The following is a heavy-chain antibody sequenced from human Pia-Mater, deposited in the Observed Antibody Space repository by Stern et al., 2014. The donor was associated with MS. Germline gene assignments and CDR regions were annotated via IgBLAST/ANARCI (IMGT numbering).Heavy chain of an antibody. CDR2: INTTTGNP. J-gene: IGHJ4*02. V-gene: IGHV7-4-1*02. Sequence: VQLVQSGAELKKPGASVKVSCKASGYTFSTYAMNWVRQAPGQGLEWMSSINTTTGNPSYAQGFTGRFVFSLDSSVSTAYLQISSLKAEDTAVYYCAREVRRGDYWGQGTLVTVSS. D-gene: IGHD3-10*01. CDR3: AREVRRGDY. CDR1: GYTFSTYA.